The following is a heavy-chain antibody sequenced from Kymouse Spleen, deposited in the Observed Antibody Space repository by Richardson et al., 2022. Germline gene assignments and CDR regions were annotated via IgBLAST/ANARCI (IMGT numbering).Heavy chain of an antibody. D-gene: IGHD3-9*01. V-gene: IGHV4-34*01. CDR1: GGSFSGYY. CDR3: ARTYYDILTGYAFDI. Sequence: QVQLQQWGAGLLKPSETLSLTCAVYGGSFSGYYWSWIRQPPGKGLEWIGEINHSGSTNYNPSLKSRVTISVDTSKNQFSLKLSSVTAADTAVYYCARTYYDILTGYAFDIWGQGTMVTVSS. J-gene: IGHJ3*02. CDR2: INHSGST.